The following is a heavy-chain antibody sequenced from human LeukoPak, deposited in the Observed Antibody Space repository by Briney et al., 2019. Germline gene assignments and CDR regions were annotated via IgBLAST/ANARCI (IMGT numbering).Heavy chain of an antibody. CDR3: ARFGIVGTTDVFDL. V-gene: IGHV4-38-2*02. Sequence: PSETLSLTCTVSGYSINNGYYWAWIRQPPGEGLECIGNIYHCGGAYYSPSLKSRVTISVDTSKNQFSLKLRSVTAADTAVYYCARFGIVGTTDVFDLWGQGTAVTVSS. J-gene: IGHJ3*01. CDR2: IYHCGGA. D-gene: IGHD1-26*01. CDR1: GYSINNGYY.